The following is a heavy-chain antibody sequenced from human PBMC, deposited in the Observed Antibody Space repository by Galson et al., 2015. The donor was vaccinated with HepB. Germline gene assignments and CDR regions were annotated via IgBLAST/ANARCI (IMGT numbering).Heavy chain of an antibody. CDR2: ISWNSGSI. J-gene: IGHJ3*02. D-gene: IGHD2-2*01. Sequence: SLRLSCAASGFTFDDYAMHWVRQAPGKGLEWVSGISWNSGSIGYADSVKGRFTISRDNAKNSLYLQMNSLRAEDTALYYCEGDCSSTSCYHAFDIWGQGTMVTVSS. V-gene: IGHV3-9*01. CDR3: EGDCSSTSCYHAFDI. CDR1: GFTFDDYA.